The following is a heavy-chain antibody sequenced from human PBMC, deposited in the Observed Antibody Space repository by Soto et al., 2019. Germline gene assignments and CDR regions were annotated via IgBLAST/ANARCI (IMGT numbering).Heavy chain of an antibody. Sequence: QVQLVQSGAEVKKPGSSVKVSCKASGGTFSSYAISWVRQAPGQGLEWMGGIIPIFGTANYAQKFQGRVTITADESTSTAYIELSSLRSEDTAVYYCARDRGRITMIVVVSGWFDPWGQGTLVTVSS. CDR2: IIPIFGTA. J-gene: IGHJ5*02. D-gene: IGHD3-22*01. V-gene: IGHV1-69*01. CDR1: GGTFSSYA. CDR3: ARDRGRITMIVVVSGWFDP.